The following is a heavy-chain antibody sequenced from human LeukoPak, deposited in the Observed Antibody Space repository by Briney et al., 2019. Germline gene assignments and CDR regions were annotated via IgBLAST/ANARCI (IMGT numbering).Heavy chain of an antibody. D-gene: IGHD1-26*01. Sequence: SETLSLTCTVSGGSISSYYWSWIRQAPGKGLEWIGYFYYSGTPKYNPSLMGRVSISVDTSNNQFSLRLSSVAAADTAVYYCARHGGSYFYYWGQGTLVTV. J-gene: IGHJ4*02. CDR1: GGSISSYY. CDR3: ARHGGSYFYY. V-gene: IGHV4-59*08. CDR2: FYYSGTP.